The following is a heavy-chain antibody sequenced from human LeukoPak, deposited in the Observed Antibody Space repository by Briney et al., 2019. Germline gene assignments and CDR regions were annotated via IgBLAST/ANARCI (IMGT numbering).Heavy chain of an antibody. CDR1: GFTFSSYA. D-gene: IGHD1-14*01. CDR2: IPYDGSNK. J-gene: IGHJ3*02. Sequence: GRSLRLSCAASGFTFSSYAMHWVRQAPGKGLEWVAVIPYDGSNKYYADSVKGRFTISRDNSKNTLYLQMNSLRAEDTAVYYCARGGARTGGAFDIWGQGTMVTVSS. V-gene: IGHV3-30*04. CDR3: ARGGARTGGAFDI.